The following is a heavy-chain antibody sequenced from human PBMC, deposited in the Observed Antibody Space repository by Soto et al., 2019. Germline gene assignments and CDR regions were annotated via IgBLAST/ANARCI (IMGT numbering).Heavy chain of an antibody. CDR3: ARIRGYWYGLDV. CDR1: GFPLSTYG. V-gene: IGHV3-23*01. Sequence: EVQLLESGGGLVQPGGSLRLSCAASGFPLSTYGMTWVRQAPGKGLEWVSAITGTGGNTYYVDSVKGRCTSSRDNSKNMRYLQVNSLRVEDTAVYYCARIRGYWYGLDVWGQGTTVTVSS. J-gene: IGHJ6*02. CDR2: ITGTGGNT.